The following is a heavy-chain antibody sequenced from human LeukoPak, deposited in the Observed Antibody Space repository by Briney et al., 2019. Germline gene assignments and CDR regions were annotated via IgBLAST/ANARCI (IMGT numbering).Heavy chain of an antibody. J-gene: IGHJ4*02. CDR2: INPGGGGT. CDR1: GYTFTTYY. V-gene: IGHV1-46*01. D-gene: IGHD4-17*01. Sequence: GASVKVSCKASGYTFTTYYMHWVRQAPGQGLEWMAVINPGGGGTSYAQKFQRRVTMTRDTSTSTVYMDLSSLRSEDTAVYYCVRALYGAPFDFWGQGTLVTVSS. CDR3: VRALYGAPFDF.